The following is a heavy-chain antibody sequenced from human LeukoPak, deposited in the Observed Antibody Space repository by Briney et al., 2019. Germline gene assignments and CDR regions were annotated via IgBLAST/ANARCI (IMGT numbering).Heavy chain of an antibody. D-gene: IGHD3-22*01. CDR2: IYYSGSP. Sequence: SETLSLTCTVSGGSISSSSYYWGWIRQPPGQGLEWIGSIYYSGSPYYNPSLKSRVTISVDTSKNQFSLKLSSVTAADTAVYYCARDWGYDSSETRTYGMDVWGQGTTVTVSS. J-gene: IGHJ6*02. V-gene: IGHV4-39*02. CDR1: GGSISSSSYY. CDR3: ARDWGYDSSETRTYGMDV.